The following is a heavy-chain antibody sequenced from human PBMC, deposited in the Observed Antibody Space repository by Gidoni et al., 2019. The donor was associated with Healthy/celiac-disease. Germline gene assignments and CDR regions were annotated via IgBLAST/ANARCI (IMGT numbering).Heavy chain of an antibody. CDR2: IYPGDSDT. Sequence: EVQLVQSGAEVKKPGESLKISGKGSGYSFTSYWLGWVRQMPGKGLEWMGIIYPGDSDTRYSPSFQGQVTISADKSISTAYLQWSSPKASDTAMYYCARQQALFTIAAAGKAGGFDPWGQGTLVTVSS. J-gene: IGHJ5*02. CDR3: ARQQALFTIAAAGKAGGFDP. D-gene: IGHD6-13*01. V-gene: IGHV5-51*01. CDR1: GYSFTSYW.